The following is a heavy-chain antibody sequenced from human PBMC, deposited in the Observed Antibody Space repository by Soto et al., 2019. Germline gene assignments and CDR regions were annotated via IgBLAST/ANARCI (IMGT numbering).Heavy chain of an antibody. J-gene: IGHJ6*03. V-gene: IGHV1-18*01. CDR3: ARMVRGSNIDYYHYMDV. CDR2: ISASNGDT. Sequence: QVQLVQSGGVMQKPGASVKVSCKASGYTFTSHGISWVRQAPGQGLEWMGWISASNGDTNYAQKYQGRVTVTTDTSTSTGYMELRSLRSEDTAVYYCARMVRGSNIDYYHYMDVWGEGTTVTVSS. D-gene: IGHD3-10*01. CDR1: GYTFTSHG.